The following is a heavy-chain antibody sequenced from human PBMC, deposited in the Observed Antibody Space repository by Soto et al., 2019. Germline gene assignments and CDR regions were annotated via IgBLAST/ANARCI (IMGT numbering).Heavy chain of an antibody. CDR3: ARDRCWVFDY. V-gene: IGHV1-18*04. CDR2: ISAYNGNT. CDR1: GYTFTSYG. D-gene: IGHD3-10*02. Sequence: SVKVSCKASGYTFTSYGISWVRQAPGQGLEWMGWISAYNGNTNYAQKLQGRVNMTTYTSTSTAYMELRSLRSDYTAVYPCARDRCWVFDYWGQGTLVTVS. J-gene: IGHJ4*02.